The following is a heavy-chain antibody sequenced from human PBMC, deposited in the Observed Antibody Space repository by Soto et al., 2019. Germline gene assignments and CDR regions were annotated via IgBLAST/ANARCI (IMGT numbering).Heavy chain of an antibody. CDR3: ARIVLVIAEYWYFDL. CDR2: LFSNDEK. Sequence: QVTLKESGPVLVKPTETLTLTCTVSGFSLSNARMGVSWIRQPPGKALQGLAHLFSNDEKSYSTYLKSRLTISKDSSKSQVVFTMTNMDPVDTATYCCARIVLVIAEYWYFDLWGRGPLVTVSS. D-gene: IGHD3-22*01. J-gene: IGHJ2*01. CDR1: GFSLSNARMG. V-gene: IGHV2-26*01.